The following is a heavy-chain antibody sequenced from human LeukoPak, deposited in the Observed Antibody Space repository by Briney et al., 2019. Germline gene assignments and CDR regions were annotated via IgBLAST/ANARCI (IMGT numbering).Heavy chain of an antibody. J-gene: IGHJ4*02. CDR2: ISWNSGSI. D-gene: IGHD6-19*01. CDR1: GFTFDDYA. Sequence: GGSLRLSCAASGFTFDDYAMHWVRHAPGKGLEWVSGISWNSGSIGYADSVKGRFTISRDNAKNSLYLQMNSLRAEDTASYYCAKDDNIAVAGGGLDYWGQGTLVTVSS. CDR3: AKDDNIAVAGGGLDY. V-gene: IGHV3-9*01.